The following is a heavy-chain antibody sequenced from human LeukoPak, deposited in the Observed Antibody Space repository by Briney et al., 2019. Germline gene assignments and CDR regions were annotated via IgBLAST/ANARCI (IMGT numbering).Heavy chain of an antibody. CDR2: IRNKANSYTT. J-gene: IGHJ4*02. V-gene: IGHV3-72*01. D-gene: IGHD4-23*01. CDR1: GFTFSDHY. Sequence: GGSLRLSCAASGFTFSDHYMDWVRQAPGKGLEWVGRIRNKANSYTTEYAASVKGRFTISRDDSKKSLYLRMNSLKTEDTAVYYCAREAYGVNAYFDYWGQGTLVTVSS. CDR3: AREAYGVNAYFDY.